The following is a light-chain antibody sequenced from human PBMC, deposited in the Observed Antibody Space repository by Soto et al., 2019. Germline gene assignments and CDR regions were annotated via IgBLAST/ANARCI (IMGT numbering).Light chain of an antibody. CDR2: EVS. CDR1: SSDICGYNY. V-gene: IGLV2-8*01. CDR3: SSYAGSNNVV. J-gene: IGLJ2*01. Sequence: QSALTQPPSASGSPGQSVTISCTGTSSDICGYNYVSWYQQHPGKAPKLMIYEVSKRPSGVPDRFSGSKSGNTASLTVSGLQAEDEADYYCSSYAGSNNVVFGGGTKVTVL.